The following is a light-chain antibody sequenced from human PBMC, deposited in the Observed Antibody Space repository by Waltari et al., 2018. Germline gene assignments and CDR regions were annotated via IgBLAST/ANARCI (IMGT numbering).Light chain of an antibody. V-gene: IGLV2-14*01. CDR3: SSYTSRGTYV. Sequence: WHQQHSGKAPKLMIYGFSTRSAGVYNRFSCSKSGNTASLNISVLQAEDEADYYCSSYTSRGTYVFGTGTKVTVL. CDR2: GFS. J-gene: IGLJ1*01.